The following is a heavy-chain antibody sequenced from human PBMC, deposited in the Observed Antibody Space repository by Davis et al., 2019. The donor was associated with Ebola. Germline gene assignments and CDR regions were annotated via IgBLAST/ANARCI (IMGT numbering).Heavy chain of an antibody. Sequence: AASVKVSCKASGYTFTSYGISWVRQAPGQGLEWMGWISAYNGNTNYAQKLQGRVTMTTDTSTSTAYMELSSLRSEDTAVYYCARAIKYSASWYWFFDLWGRGALVTVSS. V-gene: IGHV1-18*04. J-gene: IGHJ2*01. CDR2: ISAYNGNT. CDR1: GYTFTSYG. CDR3: ARAIKYSASWYWFFDL. D-gene: IGHD2-2*01.